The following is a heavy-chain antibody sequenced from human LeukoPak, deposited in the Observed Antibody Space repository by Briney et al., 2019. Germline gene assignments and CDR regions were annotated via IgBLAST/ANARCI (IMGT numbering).Heavy chain of an antibody. V-gene: IGHV1-2*06. J-gene: IGHJ4*02. CDR3: ARENFYYSFDY. CDR2: INPNSGGT. D-gene: IGHD4-11*01. CDR1: GYTFTGYY. Sequence: SVKVSCKASGYTFTGYYIHWVRQAPGQGLEWMGRINPNSGGTNYAQKFQGRVTMTRDTSISTAYMELSRLRSDDTAVYYCARENFYYSFDYWGQGTLVTVSS.